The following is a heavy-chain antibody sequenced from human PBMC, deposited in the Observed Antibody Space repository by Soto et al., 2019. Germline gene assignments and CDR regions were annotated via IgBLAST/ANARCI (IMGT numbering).Heavy chain of an antibody. Sequence: GGSLRLSCNCSGFRFSEHAMSWVRQAPGKGLEWVGFIRNTPYGGTTDYAASVRGRFTISRDDSASIAYLQMNSLKTEDSGLYYCSRGSFGYYGPWGPGTLVTVSS. D-gene: IGHD2-2*03. J-gene: IGHJ5*02. CDR1: GFRFSEHA. CDR2: IRNTPYGGTT. V-gene: IGHV3-49*04. CDR3: SRGSFGYYGP.